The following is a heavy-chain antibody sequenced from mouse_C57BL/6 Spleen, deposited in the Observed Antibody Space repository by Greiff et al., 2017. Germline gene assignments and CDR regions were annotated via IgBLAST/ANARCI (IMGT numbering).Heavy chain of an antibody. J-gene: IGHJ1*03. CDR3: ARSGNGSSLHWYFDV. CDR2: INYDGSST. CDR1: GFTFSDYY. V-gene: IGHV5-16*01. D-gene: IGHD1-1*01. Sequence: EVKLVESEGGLVQPGSSMKLSCTASGFTFSDYYMAWVRQVPEKGLEWVANINYDGSSTYYLDSLKSRFIISRDNAKNILYLQMSSLKSEDTATYYCARSGNGSSLHWYFDVWGTGTTVTVSS.